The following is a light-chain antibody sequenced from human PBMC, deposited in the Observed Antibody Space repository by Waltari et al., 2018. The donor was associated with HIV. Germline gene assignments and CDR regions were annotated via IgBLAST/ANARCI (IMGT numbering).Light chain of an antibody. V-gene: IGLV6-57*01. Sequence: NFVLTQPHSVSESPGKTVIIPCTRSSGSIGSAYVQWYQQRPGSSPSTVIYADYQRPSVVPDRFSGSVDSSSNSAALTISRLRSDDEADDYCQSYDGTNWVFGGGTKLTVL. J-gene: IGLJ3*02. CDR1: SGSIGSAY. CDR3: QSYDGTNWV. CDR2: ADY.